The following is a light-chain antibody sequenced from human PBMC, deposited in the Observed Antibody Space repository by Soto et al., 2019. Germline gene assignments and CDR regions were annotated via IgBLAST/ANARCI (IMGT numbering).Light chain of an antibody. CDR1: SSNIGAGYN. Sequence: QSVLTQPPSVSGAPGQRVTISCTGSSSNIGAGYNVHWYQQLPGTAPKLLIYGNSNRPSGVPDRFSGSKSGTSASLAITGLQADDEADYYCQSYDTSLSGVVFGGGPKLTVL. CDR3: QSYDTSLSGVV. CDR2: GNS. J-gene: IGLJ2*01. V-gene: IGLV1-40*01.